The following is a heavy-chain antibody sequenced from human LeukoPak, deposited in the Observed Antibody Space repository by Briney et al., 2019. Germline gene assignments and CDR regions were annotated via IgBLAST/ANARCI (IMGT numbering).Heavy chain of an antibody. D-gene: IGHD1-26*01. J-gene: IGHJ4*02. CDR2: IPYDGSNK. CDR3: AKDSSRGSYYIGTLDY. V-gene: IGHV3-30*18. Sequence: PGGSLRLSCAASGFTFSSYGMHWVRQAPGKGLEWVAVIPYDGSNKYYADSVKGRFTISRDNSKNTLYLQMNSLRAEDTAVYYCAKDSSRGSYYIGTLDYWGQGTLVTVSS. CDR1: GFTFSSYG.